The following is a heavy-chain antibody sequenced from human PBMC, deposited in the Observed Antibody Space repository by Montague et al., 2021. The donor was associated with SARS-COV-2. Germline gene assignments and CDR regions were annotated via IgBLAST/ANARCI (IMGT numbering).Heavy chain of an antibody. J-gene: IGHJ4*02. D-gene: IGHD2-15*01. CDR1: GGSFNDYY. CDR3: AGQGESCATGACHD. CDR2: INHSGSA. Sequence: SETLSLTCAVYGGSFNDYYWSWIRQAPGKGLEWIGEINHSGSAKYNPYNPSLRSRVTMSVDKSKNQFSLNLHSVTAADTAVYYCAGQGESCATGACHDWGQGTLVSVSS. V-gene: IGHV4-34*01.